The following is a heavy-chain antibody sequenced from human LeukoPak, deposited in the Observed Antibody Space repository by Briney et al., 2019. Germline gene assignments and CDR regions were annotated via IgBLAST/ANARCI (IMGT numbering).Heavy chain of an antibody. CDR3: AREDDTGRYMGDDAFDI. CDR2: IIPIPDTA. J-gene: IGHJ3*02. Sequence: SVKVSCKASGGTFNNYAISWVRQAPGQGLEWMGGIIPIPDTANDAQKFKGRVTITADKSTSTVYMELSSLRSEDTAVYYCAREDDTGRYMGDDAFDIWGQGTMVTVSS. CDR1: GGTFNNYA. V-gene: IGHV1-69*06. D-gene: IGHD1-26*01.